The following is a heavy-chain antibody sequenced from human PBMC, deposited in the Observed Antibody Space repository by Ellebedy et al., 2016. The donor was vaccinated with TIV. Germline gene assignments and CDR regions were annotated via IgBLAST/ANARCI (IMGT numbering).Heavy chain of an antibody. CDR1: VGSFSGYY. D-gene: IGHD3-3*01. J-gene: IGHJ6*02. CDR2: INHSGST. CDR3: ARGLVFGVVITYYYYGMDV. V-gene: IGHV4-34*01. Sequence: MPSETLSLTCAVYVGSFSGYYWSWIRQPPGKGLEWIGEINHSGSTNYNPSLKSRVTISVDTSKNQFSLKLSSVTAADTAVYYCARGLVFGVVITYYYYGMDVWGQGTTVTVSS.